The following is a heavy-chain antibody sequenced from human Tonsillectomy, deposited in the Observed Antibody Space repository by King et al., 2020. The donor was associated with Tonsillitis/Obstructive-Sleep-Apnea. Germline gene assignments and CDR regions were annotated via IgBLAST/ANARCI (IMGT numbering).Heavy chain of an antibody. J-gene: IGHJ4*02. CDR2: INSDGSST. V-gene: IGHV3-74*01. D-gene: IGHD3-22*01. CDR1: GFTFSSYW. CDR3: ASAPRGRYYGSCGYYAY. Sequence: VQLVESGGGLVQPGGSLRLSCAASGFTFSSYWMHWVRQAPGKGLVWVSRINSDGSSTSYADSVKGRFTISRDNAKNTLYLQMNRLRAEDTAVYYCASAPRGRYYGSCGYYAYWGQGTLVTVSS.